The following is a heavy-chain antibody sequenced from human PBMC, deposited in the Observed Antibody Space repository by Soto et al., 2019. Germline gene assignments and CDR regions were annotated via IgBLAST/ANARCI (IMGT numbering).Heavy chain of an antibody. CDR2: ISAYNGNT. CDR3: AREYSGSYPSDY. D-gene: IGHD1-26*01. CDR1: GYSFTNYG. Sequence: ASVKVSCKASGYSFTNYGVTWVRQAPGQGLEWMGWISAYNGNTNYAQKLQGRVTMTTDTSTSTAYMELRSLRSDDTAVYYCAREYSGSYPSDYWGQGTLVTVSS. V-gene: IGHV1-18*01. J-gene: IGHJ4*02.